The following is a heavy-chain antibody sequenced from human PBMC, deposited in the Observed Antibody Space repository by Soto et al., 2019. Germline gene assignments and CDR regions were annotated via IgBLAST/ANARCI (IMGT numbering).Heavy chain of an antibody. CDR3: AHRYWAASGTRYYFDY. J-gene: IGHJ4*02. CDR1: GFSFTTDGMG. V-gene: IGHV2-5*02. CDR2: IYWDDDT. Sequence: QITLKESGPTLVKPTQTLTLTCTFSGFSFTTDGMGVGWIRKPPGKALEWLALIYWDDDTRYSPSLKSRLTITKDASRNQVVLTLTNMDPADTATSYCAHRYWAASGTRYYFDYWCQGTLVTVSS. D-gene: IGHD6-13*01.